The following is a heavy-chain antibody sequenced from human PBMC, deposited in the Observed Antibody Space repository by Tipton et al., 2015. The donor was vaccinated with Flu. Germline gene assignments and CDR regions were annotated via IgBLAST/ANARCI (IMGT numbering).Heavy chain of an antibody. CDR2: LFPGVTN. CDR3: SRGPDNAKTLT. V-gene: IGHV4-59*01. D-gene: IGHD1-1*01. J-gene: IGHJ4*02. Sequence: TLSLTCTVSDNSISGFYWSWLRQTPGKGLEYVAHLFPGVTNYYSPSFRGRVRISMDMSKREFSLTMDSVTTAVTAIDFCSRGPDNAKTLTWGRGILVTVSS. CDR1: DNSISGFY.